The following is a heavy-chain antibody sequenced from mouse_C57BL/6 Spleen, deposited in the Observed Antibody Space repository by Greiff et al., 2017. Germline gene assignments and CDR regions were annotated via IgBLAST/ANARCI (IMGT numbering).Heavy chain of an antibody. Sequence: EVHLVESGGGLVQPGGSLKLSCAASGFTFSDYYMYWVRQTPEKRLEWVAYISNGGGSTYYPDTVKGRFTISRDNAKNTLFLQMTSLRSEDTAMYYCATYDYDGAMDYWGQGTSVTVSS. D-gene: IGHD2-4*01. CDR1: GFTFSDYY. J-gene: IGHJ4*01. V-gene: IGHV5-12*03. CDR2: ISNGGGST. CDR3: ATYDYDGAMDY.